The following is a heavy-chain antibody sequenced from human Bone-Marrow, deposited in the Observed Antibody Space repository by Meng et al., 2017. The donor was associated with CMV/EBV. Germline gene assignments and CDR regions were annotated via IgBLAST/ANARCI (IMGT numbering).Heavy chain of an antibody. V-gene: IGHV1-69*02. D-gene: IGHD2-2*01. CDR1: EGTPRGYT. CDR2: IIPVLRLT. CDR3: TRLDPGYCSSTSCSNYGMDV. Sequence: SVKVSCKVSEGTPRGYTITWVRQAPGQGLEWMGRIIPVLRLTDYAQKFQGRVKLTADTSTRTAYMELRSLRPEDTAVYYCTRLDPGYCSSTSCSNYGMDVWGQGTTVTVSS. J-gene: IGHJ6*02.